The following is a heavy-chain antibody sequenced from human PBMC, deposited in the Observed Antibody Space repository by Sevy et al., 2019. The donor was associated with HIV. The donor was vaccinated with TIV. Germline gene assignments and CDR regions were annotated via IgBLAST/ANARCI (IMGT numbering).Heavy chain of an antibody. D-gene: IGHD6-13*01. V-gene: IGHV3-43D*03. CDR3: AKPYRIAVAGDYYYSGMDV. Sequence: GGSLRLSCAVSGFTFDDYAMHWVRQAPGKGLEWVSLISWDGGSTYYADSVKGRFTISRGNSKNSLYLQMNSLRAEDTALYYCAKPYRIAVAGDYYYSGMDVWGQGTTVTVSS. CDR2: ISWDGGST. CDR1: GFTFDDYA. J-gene: IGHJ6*02.